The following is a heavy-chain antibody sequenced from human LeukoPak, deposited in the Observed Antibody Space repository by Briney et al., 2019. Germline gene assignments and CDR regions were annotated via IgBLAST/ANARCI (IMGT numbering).Heavy chain of an antibody. V-gene: IGHV3-30*18. J-gene: IGHJ4*02. D-gene: IGHD6-13*01. CDR2: ISYDGSNK. Sequence: GGSLRLSCAASGFTFSSYGMHWVRQAPGKGLEWVAVISYDGSNKYYADSVKGRFTISRDNSKNTLYLQMNSLRAEDTAVYYCAKDRPYSSSYWGQGTLVTVSS. CDR3: AKDRPYSSSY. CDR1: GFTFSSYG.